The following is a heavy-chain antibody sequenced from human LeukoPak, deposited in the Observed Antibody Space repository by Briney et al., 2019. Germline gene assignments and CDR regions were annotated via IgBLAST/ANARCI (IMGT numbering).Heavy chain of an antibody. CDR3: ATYDSSGYYRDRHFDY. J-gene: IGHJ4*02. V-gene: IGHV3-23*01. CDR2: ITGSGDTT. Sequence: HSGGSLRLSCADSGFTFPSYAMTWVRQAPGKGLEWVSIITGSGDTTFYADSVKGRFTISRDNYKNTLYLQMNSLRAEDTAVYYCATYDSSGYYRDRHFDYWGQGTLVTVSS. CDR1: GFTFPSYA. D-gene: IGHD3-22*01.